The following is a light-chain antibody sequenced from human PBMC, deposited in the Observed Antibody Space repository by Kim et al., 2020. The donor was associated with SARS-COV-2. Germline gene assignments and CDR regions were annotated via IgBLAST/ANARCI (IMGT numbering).Light chain of an antibody. CDR2: QDN. J-gene: IGLJ2*01. CDR1: ILQFKY. CDR3: QVWDNSLGV. Sequence: SVPPGETATISCTGDILQFKYVCWYQRTAGHSPVLVLYQDNKRPSGIPERFSGSNSGNSATLTISGTQAMDEADYYCQVWDNSLGVFGAGTQLTVL. V-gene: IGLV3-1*01.